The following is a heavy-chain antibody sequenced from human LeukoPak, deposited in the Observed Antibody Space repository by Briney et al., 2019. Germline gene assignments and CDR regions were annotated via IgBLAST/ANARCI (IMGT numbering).Heavy chain of an antibody. D-gene: IGHD3-22*01. CDR3: ARDDYYDSSGLDY. CDR1: GFTFSDYY. Sequence: WGSLRLSCAASGFTFSDYYMSWIRQAPGKGLEWVSSISGSGGNTYYADSVKGRFTISRDNSKNTVYLQMNSLRAEDTAVYYCARDDYYDSSGLDYWGQGTLVTVSS. CDR2: ISGSGGNT. J-gene: IGHJ4*02. V-gene: IGHV3-23*01.